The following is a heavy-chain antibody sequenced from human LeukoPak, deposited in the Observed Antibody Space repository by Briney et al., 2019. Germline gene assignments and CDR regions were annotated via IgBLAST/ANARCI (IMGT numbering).Heavy chain of an antibody. CDR2: IKQDGSEK. V-gene: IGHV3-7*01. Sequence: GGSLRLSCAASGFTFSSYWMSWVRQAPGKGLEWVANIKQDGSEKYYVDSVKGRFTNSRDNAKNSLYLQMNSLRAEDTAVYYCARVFPYYDFWSGQPNYGMDVWGQGTPVTVSS. CDR3: ARVFPYYDFWSGQPNYGMDV. D-gene: IGHD3-3*01. J-gene: IGHJ6*02. CDR1: GFTFSSYW.